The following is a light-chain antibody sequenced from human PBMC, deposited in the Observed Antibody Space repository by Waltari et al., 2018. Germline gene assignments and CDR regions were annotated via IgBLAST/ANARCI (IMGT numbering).Light chain of an antibody. CDR2: EAS. V-gene: IGKV1-33*01. Sequence: DIQMTQSPSSLSASVGDRVTITCQASQDISNYLNWYQQKPGKAPELLIYEASNLEKGGPSRFSGSGSGTDFSFTISSLQPEDIATYHCQQFDDLPYTFGPGTKVDI. J-gene: IGKJ3*01. CDR1: QDISNY. CDR3: QQFDDLPYT.